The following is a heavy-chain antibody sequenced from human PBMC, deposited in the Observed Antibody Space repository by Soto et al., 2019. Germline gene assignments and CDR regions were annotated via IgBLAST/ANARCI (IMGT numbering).Heavy chain of an antibody. Sequence: SETLSLTCAVYGGSFSGYYWSWIRQPPGKGLEWIGEINHSGSTNYNPSLKSRVTISVDTSKNQFSLNLSSVTAADTAVYYCARLNYGGNYKFDYWGQGTLVTVSS. CDR2: INHSGST. CDR1: GGSFSGYY. V-gene: IGHV4-34*01. CDR3: ARLNYGGNYKFDY. J-gene: IGHJ4*02. D-gene: IGHD4-17*01.